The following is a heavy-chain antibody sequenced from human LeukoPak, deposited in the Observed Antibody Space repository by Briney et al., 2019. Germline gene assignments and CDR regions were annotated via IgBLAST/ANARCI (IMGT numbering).Heavy chain of an antibody. CDR2: IKSKTDGGTT. J-gene: IGHJ3*02. V-gene: IGHV3-15*01. Sequence: GGSLRLSCAASGFTFSNAWMSWVRQAPGKGLEWVGRIKSKTDGGTTDYAAPVKGRFTISRDDSKNTLYLQMNSLKTEDTAVYYCTMSSVVPGAFDIWGQGTKVTVSS. D-gene: IGHD4-23*01. CDR3: TMSSVVPGAFDI. CDR1: GFTFSNAW.